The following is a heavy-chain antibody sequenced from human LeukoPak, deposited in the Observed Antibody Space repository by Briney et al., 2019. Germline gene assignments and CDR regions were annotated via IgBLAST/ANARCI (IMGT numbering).Heavy chain of an antibody. J-gene: IGHJ4*02. CDR1: GLIVSSNY. D-gene: IGHD6-19*01. V-gene: IGHV3-53*01. CDR3: ARNSGWYGVS. CDR2: IYSGGGT. Sequence: QSGGSLRLSCAASGLIVSSNYMNWVRQAPGKGLEWVSIIYSGGGTHYADSVKGRFTISRDNSKNTLYLQLSSLRGDDTAVYFCARNSGWYGVSWGQGTLVTVSS.